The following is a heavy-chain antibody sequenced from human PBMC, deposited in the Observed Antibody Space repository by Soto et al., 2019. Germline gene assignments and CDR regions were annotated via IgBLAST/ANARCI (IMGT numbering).Heavy chain of an antibody. CDR2: MNPNSGNT. CDR3: ARKGGFYSGSYYVH. V-gene: IGHV1-8*01. J-gene: IGHJ4*02. CDR1: GYTFTSYD. Sequence: QVQLVQSGAEVKKPGASVKVSCKASGYTFTSYDSNWVRQATGQGLEWMGWMNPNSGNTGYGQEFPGRVTMTRNTSISTAYMALGSLRSEETAVYYCARKGGFYSGSYYVHWGQGTLVTVSS. D-gene: IGHD1-26*01.